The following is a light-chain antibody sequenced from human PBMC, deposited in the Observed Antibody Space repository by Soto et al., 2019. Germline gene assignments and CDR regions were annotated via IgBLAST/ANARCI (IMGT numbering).Light chain of an antibody. CDR3: NSSTSSSTRV. CDR1: SSDIGGYNY. J-gene: IGLJ2*01. Sequence: QSVLTQPASVSGSPGQSITISCTGTSSDIGGYNYVSWYQHHPGKAPKLLIYEVTNRPSGVSNRFSGSKSGNTASLTISGLQAEDEAVYYCNSSTSSSTRVFGGGTKLTVL. CDR2: EVT. V-gene: IGLV2-14*01.